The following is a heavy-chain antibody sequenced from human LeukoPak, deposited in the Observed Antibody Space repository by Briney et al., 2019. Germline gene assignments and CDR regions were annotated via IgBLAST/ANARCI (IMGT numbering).Heavy chain of an antibody. CDR3: AKDSSSSGWLDY. D-gene: IGHD6-19*01. J-gene: IGHJ4*02. CDR2: ISYDGSNK. CDR1: GFTFSSYG. V-gene: IGHV3-30*18. Sequence: GGSLRLSCVASGFTFSSYGMHWVRQAPGKGLEWVAVISYDGSNKYYADSVKGRFTISRDNSKNTLYLQMNSLRAEDTAVYYCAKDSSSSGWLDYWGQGTLVTVSS.